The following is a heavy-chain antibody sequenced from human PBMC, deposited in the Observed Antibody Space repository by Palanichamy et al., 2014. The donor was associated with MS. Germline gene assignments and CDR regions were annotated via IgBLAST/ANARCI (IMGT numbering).Heavy chain of an antibody. CDR2: ISGSGDNT. J-gene: IGHJ4*02. Sequence: EVQLLESGGGRWYSLGGPVRLSCAASGFTFSSYTMSWVRQAPGKGLEWVSTISGSGDNTYYADSVKGRLTISRDNSKNTLYLQMNSLRAEDTAVYYCAKDRSVPPRVYFDYWGQGTLVTVSS. CDR3: AKDRSVPPRVYFDY. D-gene: IGHD2-2*01. V-gene: IGHV3-23*01. CDR1: GFTFSSYT.